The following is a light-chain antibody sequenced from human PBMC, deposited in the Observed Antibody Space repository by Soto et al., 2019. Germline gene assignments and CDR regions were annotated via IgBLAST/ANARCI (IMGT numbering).Light chain of an antibody. Sequence: IQLTQSPSSLSASAGDRVTITCRASQGISSYIAWYQQKPGKAPKLLIYAASTFQSWGPSRMSSGRSRTDFSQPISSLEAEDFATYYCRQLNSYTITFGQGTRLEIK. CDR1: QGISSY. V-gene: IGKV1-9*01. CDR3: RQLNSYTIT. CDR2: AAS. J-gene: IGKJ5*01.